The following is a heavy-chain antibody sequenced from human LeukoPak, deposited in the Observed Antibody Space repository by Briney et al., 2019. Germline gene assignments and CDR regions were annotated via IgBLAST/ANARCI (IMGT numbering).Heavy chain of an antibody. CDR2: ISSEGFT. Sequence: GGSLRLSCAVAGVAVNSYFMGWVRQAPGKGLEWVSLISSEGFTYYADSVKGRFTISRDNSKNTLYLQMNSLRAEDTALYYCARDGTAAGLYFDLWGQGTLVTVSS. J-gene: IGHJ4*01. CDR1: GVAVNSYF. V-gene: IGHV3-53*01. CDR3: ARDGTAAGLYFDL. D-gene: IGHD6-13*01.